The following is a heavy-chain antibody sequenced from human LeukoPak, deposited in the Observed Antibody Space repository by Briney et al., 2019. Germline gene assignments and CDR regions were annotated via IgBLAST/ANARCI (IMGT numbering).Heavy chain of an antibody. CDR1: GASISGYH. Sequence: NASETLSLTCNVSGASISGYHWSWIRQPPGKGLEWLGYIYYSGSSNYNPSLKSRVTMSADTSKNQFSLKLSSVTAADTAVYYCARVPRSYYYYYYMDVWGKGTTVTVSS. V-gene: IGHV4-59*01. J-gene: IGHJ6*03. CDR3: ARVPRSYYYYYYMDV. CDR2: IYYSGSS.